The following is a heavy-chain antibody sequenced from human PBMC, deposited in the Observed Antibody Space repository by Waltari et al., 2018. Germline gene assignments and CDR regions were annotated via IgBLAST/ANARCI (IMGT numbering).Heavy chain of an antibody. CDR3: ARVTIVGATRGTVY. Sequence: QVQLQESGPGLVKPSQTLSLTCTVSGGSISSGSYYWSWIRQPAGKGLEWIGRIYTSGSTSYNPSLQSRVTISVDTSKNQCALKLSSVTAADTAVYYCARVTIVGATRGTVYWGQGTLVTVSS. V-gene: IGHV4-61*02. CDR1: GGSISSGSYY. CDR2: IYTSGST. D-gene: IGHD1-26*01. J-gene: IGHJ4*02.